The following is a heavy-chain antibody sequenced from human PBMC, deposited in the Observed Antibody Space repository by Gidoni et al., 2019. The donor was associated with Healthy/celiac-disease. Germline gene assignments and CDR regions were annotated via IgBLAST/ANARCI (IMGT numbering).Heavy chain of an antibody. J-gene: IGHJ6*02. Sequence: EVQLVESGGGLVQTGGSLRLSCAASGFTVSSNYISWVRQAPGKGLEWVSVIYSGGRTYYADSVKGRFTISRDNSKNTLYLQMNSLRAEDTAVYYCARDDSSSWPSYYYYGMDVWGQGTTVTVSS. CDR2: IYSGGRT. D-gene: IGHD6-13*01. CDR1: GFTVSSNY. V-gene: IGHV3-66*02. CDR3: ARDDSSSWPSYYYYGMDV.